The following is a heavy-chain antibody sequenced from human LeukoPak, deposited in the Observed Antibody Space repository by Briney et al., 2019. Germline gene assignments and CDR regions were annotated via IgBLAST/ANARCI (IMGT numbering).Heavy chain of an antibody. CDR1: GGSISSYY. V-gene: IGHV4-59*01. Sequence: PSETLSLTCTVSGGSISSYYWSWIRQPPGKGLEWIGYIYYSGSTNYNPSLKSRVTISVDTSKNQFSLKLSSVTAADTAVYYCARGGPAYCSGGSCYSWFDPWGQGTLVTVSS. CDR2: IYYSGST. J-gene: IGHJ5*02. CDR3: ARGGPAYCSGGSCYSWFDP. D-gene: IGHD2-15*01.